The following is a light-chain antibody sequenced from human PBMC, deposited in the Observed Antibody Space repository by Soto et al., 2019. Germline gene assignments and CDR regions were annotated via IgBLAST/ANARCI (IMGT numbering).Light chain of an antibody. CDR1: QSVSSN. J-gene: IGKJ3*01. CDR3: QQYNNWPPLFT. V-gene: IGKV3-15*01. Sequence: EIVRTQSPATLSVSPGERATLSCRASQSVSSNLAWYQQKPGQAPRLLIYGASTRATGIPARFSGSGSGTEFTLTISSLQSEDFAVYYCQQYNNWPPLFTFGPGTKVAIK. CDR2: GAS.